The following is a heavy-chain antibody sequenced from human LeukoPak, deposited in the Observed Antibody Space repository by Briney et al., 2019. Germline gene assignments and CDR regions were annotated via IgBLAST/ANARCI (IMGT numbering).Heavy chain of an antibody. CDR1: GYSVSSGYY. J-gene: IGHJ4*02. V-gene: IGHV4-38-2*02. D-gene: IGHD3-3*01. CDR3: ARGAEYYAIWRGYAGYSDY. CDR2: IYHRGST. Sequence: SETLSLTCSVSGYSVSSGYYWVWIRQPPGKGLEWVGSIYHRGSTYYNPSLRSRVTISLDRSKKKFSLKLTSVTAADTAVYFCARGAEYYAIWRGYAGYSDYWGQGISVTVSS.